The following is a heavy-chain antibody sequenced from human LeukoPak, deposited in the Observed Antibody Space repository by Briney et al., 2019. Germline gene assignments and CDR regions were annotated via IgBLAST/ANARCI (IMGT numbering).Heavy chain of an antibody. V-gene: IGHV3-48*02. J-gene: IGHJ4*02. CDR3: ATDQRYAFDY. CDR1: GFSFTDYP. D-gene: IGHD3-9*01. Sequence: GGSLRLSCATSGFSFTDYPMNWVRQAPGKGLEWISNIRTTAEGAKYAYYADSVKGQVPISRDDGKNTLYLHMNSLRDDDTAVYYCATDQRYAFDYWGQGILVTVSS. CDR2: IRTTAEGAKYA.